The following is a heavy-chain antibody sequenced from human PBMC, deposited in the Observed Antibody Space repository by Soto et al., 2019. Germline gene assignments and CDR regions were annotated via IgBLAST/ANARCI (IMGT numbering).Heavy chain of an antibody. Sequence: SETLSLTCTVSGGSISSGGYYWSWIRQHPGKGLEWIGYIYYSGSTYYNPSLKSRVTISVDTSKNQFSLKLSSVTAADTAVYYCARDHYYGSGSYYYGLDYWGQGTLVTVSS. CDR3: ARDHYYGSGSYYYGLDY. J-gene: IGHJ4*02. CDR1: GGSISSGGYY. V-gene: IGHV4-31*03. CDR2: IYYSGST. D-gene: IGHD3-10*01.